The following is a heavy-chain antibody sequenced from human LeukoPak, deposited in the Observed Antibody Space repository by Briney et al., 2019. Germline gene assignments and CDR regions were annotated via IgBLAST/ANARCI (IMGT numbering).Heavy chain of an antibody. CDR2: FDPEDGET. D-gene: IGHD3-22*01. V-gene: IGHV1-24*01. CDR1: GYTLAELS. J-gene: IGHJ5*02. Sequence: ASVKVSCKVSGYTLAELSMHWVRQAPGKGLEWMGGFDPEDGETIYAQKFQGRVTMTEDTSTDTAYMELSSLRSEDTAVYYCATDRNYYDSSGYCFSWGQGTLVTVSS. CDR3: ATDRNYYDSSGYCFS.